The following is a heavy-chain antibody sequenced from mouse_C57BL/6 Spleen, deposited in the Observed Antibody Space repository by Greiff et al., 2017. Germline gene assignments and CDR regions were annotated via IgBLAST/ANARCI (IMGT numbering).Heavy chain of an antibody. CDR1: GFNIKDVY. CDR3: TTARAAAPWFAY. D-gene: IGHD3-1*01. Sequence: EVQLQQSGAELVRPGASVKLSCTASGFNIKDVYMHWVKQRPEQGLEWIGWSDPETGDTEYASKFQGKATIPADTSPNTAYLQLSSLTAEDTAVYYCTTARAAAPWFAYWGQGTLVTVSA. V-gene: IGHV14-4*01. CDR2: SDPETGDT. J-gene: IGHJ3*01.